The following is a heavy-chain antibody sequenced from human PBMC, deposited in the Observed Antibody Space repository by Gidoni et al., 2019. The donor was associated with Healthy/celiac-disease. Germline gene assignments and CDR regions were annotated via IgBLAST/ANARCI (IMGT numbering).Heavy chain of an antibody. Sequence: QLQLQESGPALVKPSQTLSLPCAVSGGPLSSVGYYWSWIRQPPGQGLEWLGYIYYSGSTYYNPSLNSRVTISVDTSKNQFSLKLSSVTAADTAVYYCARYTLTGELLLGEDAFDIWGQGTMVTVSS. D-gene: IGHD3-10*01. V-gene: IGHV4-30-4*01. J-gene: IGHJ3*02. CDR2: IYYSGST. CDR1: GGPLSSVGYY. CDR3: ARYTLTGELLLGEDAFDI.